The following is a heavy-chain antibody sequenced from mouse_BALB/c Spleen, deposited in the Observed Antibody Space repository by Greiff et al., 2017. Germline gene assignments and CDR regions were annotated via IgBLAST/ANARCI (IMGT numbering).Heavy chain of an antibody. Sequence: VKLMESGPELVRPGVSVKISCKGSGYTFTDYAMHWVKQSHAKSLEWIGVISTYSGNTNYNQKFKGKATMTVDKSSSTAYMELARLTSEDSAIYYCASQDYRYDGDFDYWGQGTTLTVSS. D-gene: IGHD2-14*01. J-gene: IGHJ2*01. CDR1: GYTFTDYA. CDR2: ISTYSGNT. V-gene: IGHV1-67*01. CDR3: ASQDYRYDGDFDY.